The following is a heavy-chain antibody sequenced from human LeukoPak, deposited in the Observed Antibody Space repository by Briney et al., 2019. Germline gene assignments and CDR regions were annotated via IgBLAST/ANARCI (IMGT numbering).Heavy chain of an antibody. V-gene: IGHV1-69*05. J-gene: IGHJ6*03. CDR1: GGTFSSYA. CDR3: ARALVVVPAATLYMDV. Sequence: GSSVKASCKASGGTFSSYAISWVRQAPGQGLEWMGRIIPIFGTANYAQKFQGRVTITTDESTSTAYMELSSLRSEDTAVYYCARALVVVPAATLYMDVWGKGTTVTVSS. CDR2: IIPIFGTA. D-gene: IGHD2-2*01.